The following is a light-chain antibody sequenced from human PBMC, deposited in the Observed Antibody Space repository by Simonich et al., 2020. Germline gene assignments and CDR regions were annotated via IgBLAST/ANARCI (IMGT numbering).Light chain of an antibody. Sequence: QSVLTQPPSVSGAPGQRVTISCPGSRSNIGAGYDVHWYQQLPGTAPKLLISGNSKRPSGVPDRFSGSKSGTSASLAITGLQAEDEADYYCQSYDSSLSGSVFGGGTKRTVL. CDR3: QSYDSSLSGSV. CDR2: GNS. J-gene: IGLJ2*01. CDR1: RSNIGAGYD. V-gene: IGLV1-40*01.